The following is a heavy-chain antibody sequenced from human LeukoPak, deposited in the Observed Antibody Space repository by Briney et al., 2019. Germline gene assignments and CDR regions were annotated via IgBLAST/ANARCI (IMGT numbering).Heavy chain of an antibody. Sequence: SVKVSCKASGGTFSSYAISWVRQAPGQGLEWMGRIIPILGIANYAQKFQGRVTITADKSTSTAYMELSSLRSEDTAVYYCARGGYGDYVYYFDYWGQGTLVTVSS. CDR3: ARGGYGDYVYYFDY. V-gene: IGHV1-69*04. CDR2: IIPILGIA. J-gene: IGHJ4*02. CDR1: GGTFSSYA. D-gene: IGHD4-17*01.